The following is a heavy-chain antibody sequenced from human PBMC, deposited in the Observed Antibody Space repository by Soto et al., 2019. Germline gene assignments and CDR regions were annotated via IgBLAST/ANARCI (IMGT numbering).Heavy chain of an antibody. V-gene: IGHV1-69*01. J-gene: IGHJ6*02. CDR1: GGTFSSYA. CDR3: ARDNSSWAPWYYYYGMDV. Sequence: QVQLVQSGAEVKKPGSSVTVSCKASGGTFSSYAISWVRQAPGQGLEWMGGIIPIFGTANYAQKFQGRVTITADESTSTAYMELSSLRSEDTAVYYCARDNSSWAPWYYYYGMDVWGQGTTVTVSS. CDR2: IIPIFGTA. D-gene: IGHD6-13*01.